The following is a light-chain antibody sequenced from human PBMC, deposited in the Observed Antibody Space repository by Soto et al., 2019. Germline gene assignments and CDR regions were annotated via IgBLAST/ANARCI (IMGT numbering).Light chain of an antibody. Sequence: QSVLTQPASVSGSPGQSIAISCTGTSSDVGGFNYVSWYQQHPGKAPKFMIYDVSSRPSGVSDRFSGSKSGNTASLTISGLQAEDEADYYCASYTTSSTYVFGTGTKVPV. J-gene: IGLJ1*01. CDR3: ASYTTSSTYV. V-gene: IGLV2-14*03. CDR1: SSDVGGFNY. CDR2: DVS.